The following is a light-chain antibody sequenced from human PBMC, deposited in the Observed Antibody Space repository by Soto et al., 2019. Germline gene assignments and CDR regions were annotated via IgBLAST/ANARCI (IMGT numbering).Light chain of an antibody. CDR2: WAS. Sequence: DIVMTQSPDSLAVSLGERATINCKSSQSVLYSSNSKNYLAWYQQKPGQPPKVILYWASTRESGVPDRFSGSGSRTDFTLTISSLQAEDVAVYYCQQFYGNPLTFGGGTKVEIK. V-gene: IGKV4-1*01. J-gene: IGKJ4*01. CDR1: QSVLYSSNSKNY. CDR3: QQFYGNPLT.